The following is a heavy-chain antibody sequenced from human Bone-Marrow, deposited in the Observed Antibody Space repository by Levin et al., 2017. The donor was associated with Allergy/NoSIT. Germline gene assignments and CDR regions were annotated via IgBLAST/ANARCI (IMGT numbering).Heavy chain of an antibody. CDR3: ARDGETGHFDH. D-gene: IGHD7-27*01. CDR2: ISSSPGVI. Sequence: GGSLRLSCAASGFTSSTYSMNWVRQAPGKGLEWISYISSSPGVIYYADSVKGRFTISRDNAKNSLLLLMNSLKVEDTAVYYCARDGETGHFDHWGQGTLVIVSS. CDR1: GFTSSTYS. V-gene: IGHV3-48*01. J-gene: IGHJ4*02.